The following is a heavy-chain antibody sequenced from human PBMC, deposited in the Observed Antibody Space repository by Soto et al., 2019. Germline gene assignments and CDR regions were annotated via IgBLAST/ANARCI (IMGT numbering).Heavy chain of an antibody. CDR3: ARGGGGGLFDP. CDR2: IRPRSTFR. CDR1: GFSFSDAY. Sequence: QVQLVESGGDLVKPGGSLRLSCATSGFSFSDAYMSWIRQAPGKGLEWISYIRPRSTFRDYADSVKGRFTISRDSVKNSLYLQMNNLTADDTGVYYCARGGGGGLFDPWGQGSVVTVSS. J-gene: IGHJ5*02. V-gene: IGHV3-11*06. D-gene: IGHD2-21*01.